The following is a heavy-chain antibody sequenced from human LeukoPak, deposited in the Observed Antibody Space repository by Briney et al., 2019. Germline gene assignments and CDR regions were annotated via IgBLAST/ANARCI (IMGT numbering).Heavy chain of an antibody. CDR1: GFTFSNNA. CDR2: ISGGGDST. V-gene: IGHV3-23*01. CDR3: ARGSMYYDFWSGHPWIRYWFDP. Sequence: GGSLRLSCAASGFTFSNNAMSWVRQAPGKGLEWVSGISGGGDSTSYADSVKGRFTISRDNSRNTLYLQMNSLRAEDTAIYYCARGSMYYDFWSGHPWIRYWFDPWGQGTLVTVSS. D-gene: IGHD3-3*01. J-gene: IGHJ5*02.